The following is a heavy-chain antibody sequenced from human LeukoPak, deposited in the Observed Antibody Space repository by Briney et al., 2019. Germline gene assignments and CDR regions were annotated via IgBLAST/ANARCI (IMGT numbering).Heavy chain of an antibody. Sequence: SETLSLTCTVSGGSISSGSYYWSWIRQPAGKGLEWIGRIYTSGSTNYNPSPKSRVTISVDTSKNQFSLKLSSVTAADTAVYYCARDQGAGFGYWGQGTLVTVSS. V-gene: IGHV4-61*02. D-gene: IGHD6-19*01. J-gene: IGHJ4*02. CDR3: ARDQGAGFGY. CDR2: IYTSGST. CDR1: GGSISSGSYY.